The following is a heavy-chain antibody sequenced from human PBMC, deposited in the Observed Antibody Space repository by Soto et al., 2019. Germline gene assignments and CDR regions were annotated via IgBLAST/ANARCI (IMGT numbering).Heavy chain of an antibody. J-gene: IGHJ4*02. CDR1: GYTFAGYY. CDR2: INPNSGGT. V-gene: IGHV1-2*04. Sequence: ASVKVSCKASGYTFAGYYMHCVRQAPGQGLEWMGWINPNSGGTNYAQKFQGWVTMTRDTSISTAYMELSRLRSDDTAVYYCARENTVTDIYYFDYRGQGTLVTVSS. CDR3: ARENTVTDIYYFDY. D-gene: IGHD2-21*02.